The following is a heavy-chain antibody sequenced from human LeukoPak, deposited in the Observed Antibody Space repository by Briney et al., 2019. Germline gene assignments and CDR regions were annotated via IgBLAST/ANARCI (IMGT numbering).Heavy chain of an antibody. CDR3: ARDRSRIAVAIGAFDI. J-gene: IGHJ3*02. CDR1: GYTFTSYG. CDR2: ISAYNGNT. Sequence: ASVKVSCKVSGYTFTSYGISWVRQAPGQGLEWMGWISAYNGNTNYAQKLQGRVTMTTDTSTSTAYMELRSLRSDDTAVYYCARDRSRIAVAIGAFDIWGQGTMVTVSS. D-gene: IGHD6-19*01. V-gene: IGHV1-18*01.